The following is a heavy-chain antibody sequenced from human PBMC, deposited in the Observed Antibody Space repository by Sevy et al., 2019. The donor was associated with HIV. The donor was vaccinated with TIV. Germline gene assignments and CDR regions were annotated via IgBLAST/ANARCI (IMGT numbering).Heavy chain of an antibody. CDR2: ISYDGSNK. Sequence: GGSLRLSCAVSGFTFSSYGMHWVRQAPGKGLEWVAVISYDGSNKYYADSVKGRFTISRDNSKNTLYLQMNSLRAEDTAVYYCAKDQATSMDVWGQGTTVTVSS. V-gene: IGHV3-30*18. CDR3: AKDQATSMDV. J-gene: IGHJ6*02. CDR1: GFTFSSYG. D-gene: IGHD5-12*01.